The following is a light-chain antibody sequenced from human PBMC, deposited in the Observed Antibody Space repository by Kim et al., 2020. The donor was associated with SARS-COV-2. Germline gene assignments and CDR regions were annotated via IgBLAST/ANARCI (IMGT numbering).Light chain of an antibody. CDR3: QQYDNRPPNT. CDR2: DAS. V-gene: IGKV1-33*01. J-gene: IGKJ4*01. CDR1: QDISNY. Sequence: DIQMTQSPSSLSASVGDRVTITCQASQDISNYLNWYQQKPGKAPKLLIYDASNLETGVPSRFSGSGSGTDFTFTISSLQPEDIATYYCQQYDNRPPNTFGGGTKVDIK.